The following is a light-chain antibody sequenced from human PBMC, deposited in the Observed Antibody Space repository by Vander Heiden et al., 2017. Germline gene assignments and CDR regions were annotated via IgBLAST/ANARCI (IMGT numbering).Light chain of an antibody. V-gene: IGKV3-11*01. CDR3: QQRSDWPVT. CDR1: QTIRRY. CDR2: DAS. Sequence: IVLTPSPPTLSLSPVARATLSCRASQTIRRYLAWYRQKPGQAPRLLIYDASNRATGLPARFSGSGSGTDFTLTISSLEPEDSAVYYCQQRSDWPVTFGQGTRLEIK. J-gene: IGKJ5*01.